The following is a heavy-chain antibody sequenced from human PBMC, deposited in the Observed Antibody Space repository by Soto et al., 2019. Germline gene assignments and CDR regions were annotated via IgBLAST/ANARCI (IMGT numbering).Heavy chain of an antibody. Sequence: PGESLKISCKGSGYSFTSYWIGWVRQMPGKGLEWMGIIYPGDSDTRYSPSFQGQVTISADKSISTAYLQWSSLKASDTAMYYCASCLGSSWYRNYYYGMDVWGQGTTVTVS. CDR2: IYPGDSDT. V-gene: IGHV5-51*01. CDR1: GYSFTSYW. J-gene: IGHJ6*02. CDR3: ASCLGSSWYRNYYYGMDV. D-gene: IGHD6-13*01.